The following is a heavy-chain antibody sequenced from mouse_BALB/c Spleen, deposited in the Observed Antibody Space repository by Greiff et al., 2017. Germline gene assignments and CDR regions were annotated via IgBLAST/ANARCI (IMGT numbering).Heavy chain of an antibody. J-gene: IGHJ3*01. D-gene: IGHD1-1*01. CDR3: ARSSYVSSWFAY. CDR1: GYAFTNYL. V-gene: IGHV1-54*03. CDR2: INPGSGGT. Sequence: QVQLKESGAELVRPGTSVKVSCKASGYAFTNYLIEWVKQRPGQGLEWIGVINPGSGGTNYNEKFKGKATLTADKSSSTAYMQLSSLTSDDSAVYFCARSSYVSSWFAYWGQGTLVTVSA.